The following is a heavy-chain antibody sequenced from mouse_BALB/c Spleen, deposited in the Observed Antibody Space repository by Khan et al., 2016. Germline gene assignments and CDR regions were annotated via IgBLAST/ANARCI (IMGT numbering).Heavy chain of an antibody. CDR2: INPDSRTI. CDR1: GFDFSRYW. J-gene: IGHJ2*01. D-gene: IGHD1-1*01. V-gene: IGHV4-1*02. Sequence: EVQLQESGGGLVQPGGSLKLSCAASGFDFSRYWMSWVRQAPGKGLEWIGEINPDSRTINYKPSLKDKFIISRDNAKKTLYLQMSKVRSEDTALYYCERLYYYGFVDYWGQGTTLTVSS. CDR3: ERLYYYGFVDY.